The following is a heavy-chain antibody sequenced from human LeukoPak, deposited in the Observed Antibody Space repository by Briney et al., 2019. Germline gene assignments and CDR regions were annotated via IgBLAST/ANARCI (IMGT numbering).Heavy chain of an antibody. CDR2: ISDDGGTK. CDR3: ARSETIDMASITYIY. V-gene: IGHV3-74*01. D-gene: IGHD5-24*01. J-gene: IGHJ4*02. Sequence: GGSLRLSCAASGFTVKEYYMYWIRQAPGRGPMWVSRISDDGGTKLYAGFAKGRFTMSRDSAKNTLYLQMTSLTAEDTALYYCARSETIDMASITYIYWGQGTLVTVSS. CDR1: GFTVKEYY.